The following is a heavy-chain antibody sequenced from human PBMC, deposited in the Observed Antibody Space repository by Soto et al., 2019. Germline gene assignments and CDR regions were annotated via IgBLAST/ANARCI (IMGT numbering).Heavy chain of an antibody. Sequence: GGSLRLSCAASGFTVSSNYMSWVRQAPGKGLEWVSVIYSGGSTYYADSVKGRFTISRDNSKNTLYLQMNSLRAEATAVYYCAIITFGGVIADDYWGQGTLVTVSS. CDR1: GFTVSSNY. V-gene: IGHV3-66*01. D-gene: IGHD3-16*02. J-gene: IGHJ4*02. CDR2: IYSGGST. CDR3: AIITFGGVIADDY.